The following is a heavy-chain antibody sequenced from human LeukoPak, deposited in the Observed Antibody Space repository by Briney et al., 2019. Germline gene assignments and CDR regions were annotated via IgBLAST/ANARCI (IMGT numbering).Heavy chain of an antibody. D-gene: IGHD5-18*01. Sequence: SETLSLTCTVSGASISRGTYYWGWIRQSPEKGLEWIGSIDSSGTTHYNSSLKSRVTISVDTSKSQVSLNLTSVTFADTAVYYCARHGYIQFWLYWGQGTQVIVSS. V-gene: IGHV4-39*01. CDR3: ARHGYIQFWLY. CDR2: IDSSGTT. J-gene: IGHJ4*02. CDR1: GASISRGTYY.